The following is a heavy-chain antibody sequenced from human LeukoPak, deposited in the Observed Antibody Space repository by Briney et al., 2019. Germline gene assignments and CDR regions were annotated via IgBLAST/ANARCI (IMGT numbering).Heavy chain of an antibody. V-gene: IGHV1-8*03. CDR1: GYTFTSYD. Sequence: ASVKVSCKASGYTFTSYDINWVRQATGQGLEWMGWMNHNSGNTGYAQKFQGRVTITRNTSISTAYMELSSLRSEDTAVYYCARVVVAAHDAFDIWRQGTMVTVSS. CDR2: MNHNSGNT. D-gene: IGHD2-15*01. J-gene: IGHJ3*02. CDR3: ARVVVAAHDAFDI.